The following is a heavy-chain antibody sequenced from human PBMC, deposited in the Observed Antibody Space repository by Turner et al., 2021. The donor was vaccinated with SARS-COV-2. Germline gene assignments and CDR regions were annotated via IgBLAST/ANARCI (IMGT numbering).Heavy chain of an antibody. Sequence: QLQLQESGPGLVKPSETLSLTCTVPGGSISSRSYFWGWIRQPPGKGLEWVGSIYYSGSTYHNPSLKSRVTISVDTSKNQFYLKLSSVTAADTAVYYCARNSPKWYYYDSSGYYDYWGQGTLVTVSS. CDR3: ARNSPKWYYYDSSGYYDY. CDR2: IYYSGST. D-gene: IGHD3-22*01. V-gene: IGHV4-39*01. CDR1: GGSISSRSYF. J-gene: IGHJ4*02.